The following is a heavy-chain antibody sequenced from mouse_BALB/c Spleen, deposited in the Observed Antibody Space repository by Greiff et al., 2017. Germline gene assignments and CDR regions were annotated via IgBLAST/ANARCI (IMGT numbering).Heavy chain of an antibody. CDR2: ISSGGST. CDR3: ARPITTASSWFAY. CDR1: GFTFSSYA. J-gene: IGHJ3*01. Sequence: EVNVVESGGGLVKPGGSLKLSCAASGFTFSSYAMSWVRQTPEKRLEWVASISSGGSTYYPDSVKGRFTISRDNARNILYLQMSSLRSEDTAMYYCARPITTASSWFAYWGQGTLVTVSA. D-gene: IGHD1-2*01. V-gene: IGHV5-6-5*01.